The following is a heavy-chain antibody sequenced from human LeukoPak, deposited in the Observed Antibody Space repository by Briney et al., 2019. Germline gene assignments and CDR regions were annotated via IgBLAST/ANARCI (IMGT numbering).Heavy chain of an antibody. CDR1: GYTFTGYY. CDR3: ARDLFYSVLGTYYNVGRVFNY. Sequence: ASVKVSCKASGYTFTGYYMHWVRQAPGQGLEWMGWINPNSGGTNYAQKFQGRVTMTRDTSITTAYMELTSLRSDDTAVYYCARDLFYSVLGTYYNVGRVFNYWGQGTLVTVSS. J-gene: IGHJ4*02. CDR2: INPNSGGT. D-gene: IGHD3-10*01. V-gene: IGHV1-2*02.